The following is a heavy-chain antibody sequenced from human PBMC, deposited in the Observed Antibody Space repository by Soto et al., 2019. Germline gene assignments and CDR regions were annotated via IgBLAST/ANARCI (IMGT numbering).Heavy chain of an antibody. Sequence: GGSLRLSCAASGFTFSSYGMHWVRQAPGKGLEWVAVISYDGSNKYYADSVKGRFTISRDNSKNTLYLQMNSLRAEDTAVYYCAKDRMDGGAQYYFDYWGQGTLVTVSS. V-gene: IGHV3-30*18. J-gene: IGHJ4*02. D-gene: IGHD1-26*01. CDR2: ISYDGSNK. CDR1: GFTFSSYG. CDR3: AKDRMDGGAQYYFDY.